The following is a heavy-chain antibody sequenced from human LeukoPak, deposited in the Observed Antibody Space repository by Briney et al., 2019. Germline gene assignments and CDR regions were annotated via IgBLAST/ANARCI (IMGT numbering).Heavy chain of an antibody. CDR2: ISYDGSNE. CDR3: AREVGASLR. CDR1: GFTLSNYV. D-gene: IGHD1-26*01. Sequence: GGSLRLSCATSGFTLSNYVMHWVRQAPGKGLEWVAVISYDGSNEYYADSVKGRFTISRDNSKNTLYLQMNSLRAEDTAVYYCAREVGASLRWGQGTLVTVSS. V-gene: IGHV3-30*03. J-gene: IGHJ4*02.